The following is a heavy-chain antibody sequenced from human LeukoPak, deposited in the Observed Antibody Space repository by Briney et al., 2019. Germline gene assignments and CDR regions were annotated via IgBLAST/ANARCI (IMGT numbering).Heavy chain of an antibody. CDR3: ARELQENGGFDY. V-gene: IGHV4-59*01. Sequence: PSETLSLTCTVSGGSISSYYWSWIRQPPGKGLEWIGYIYYSGSTNYNPSLKSRVTISVDTSKNQFSLKLSSVTAADTAVYYCARELQENGGFDYWGQGTLVTVSS. CDR1: GGSISSYY. J-gene: IGHJ4*02. D-gene: IGHD1-1*01. CDR2: IYYSGST.